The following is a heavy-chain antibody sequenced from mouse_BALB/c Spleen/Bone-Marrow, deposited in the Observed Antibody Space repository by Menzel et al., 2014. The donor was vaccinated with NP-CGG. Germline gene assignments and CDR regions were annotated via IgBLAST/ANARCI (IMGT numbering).Heavy chain of an antibody. CDR2: SRNKAKYYTT. V-gene: IGHV7-1*02. CDR1: GFTFSDFY. J-gene: IGHJ3*01. CDR3: ARDVGYGNYFVY. Sequence: VQLVEFGGGLAQPGDSLRLSCATSGFTFSDFYMEWVRQPPGKRLEWIAASRNKAKYYTTEYSASVKGRFIVSRDTSQSVLYLQMNALRAEDTAIYYCARDVGYGNYFVYWGQGTLVTVSA. D-gene: IGHD2-10*02.